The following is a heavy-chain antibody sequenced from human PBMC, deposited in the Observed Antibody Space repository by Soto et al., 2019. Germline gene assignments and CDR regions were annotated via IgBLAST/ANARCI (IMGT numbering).Heavy chain of an antibody. CDR1: GYTFTSYD. J-gene: IGHJ4*02. CDR2: MNPNSGNT. CDR3: ATTLYGDNVHY. V-gene: IGHV1-8*01. D-gene: IGHD4-17*01. Sequence: QVQLVQSGAEVKKPGASVKVSCKASGYTFTSYDINWVRQATGQGLEWMGWMNPNSGNTGYAQKFQGRVTMTMNTYLRTAYMELSSLRSEDNDVYYCATTLYGDNVHYCGQGTLVTVSS.